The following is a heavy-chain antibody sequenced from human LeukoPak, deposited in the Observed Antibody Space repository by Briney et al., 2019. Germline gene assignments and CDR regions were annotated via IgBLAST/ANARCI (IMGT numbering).Heavy chain of an antibody. D-gene: IGHD3-10*01. V-gene: IGHV1-8*03. Sequence: ASVKVSCKASGYTFTSYDINWVRQATGQGLEWMGWMNPNSGNTGYAQKFQGRVTITRNTSISTAYMELSSLRSEDTAVYYCARVSRRYYGSGRYFDYWSQGTLVTVSS. J-gene: IGHJ4*02. CDR2: MNPNSGNT. CDR3: ARVSRRYYGSGRYFDY. CDR1: GYTFTSYD.